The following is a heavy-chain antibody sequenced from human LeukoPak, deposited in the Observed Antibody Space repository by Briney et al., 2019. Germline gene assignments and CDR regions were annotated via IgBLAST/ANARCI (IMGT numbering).Heavy chain of an antibody. CDR2: IHYSGST. J-gene: IGHJ5*02. V-gene: IGHV4-59*01. D-gene: IGHD5-24*01. CDR1: GGSISGYY. CDR3: ARGGDGYNYWFDP. Sequence: SETLSLTCTVSGGSISGYYWIWIRQSPGKGLEWIGSIHYSGSTNYNPSLKSRVTMSLDTSKNHLSLRLSSLTAADTAVYSCARGGDGYNYWFDPWDQGTLVTVSS.